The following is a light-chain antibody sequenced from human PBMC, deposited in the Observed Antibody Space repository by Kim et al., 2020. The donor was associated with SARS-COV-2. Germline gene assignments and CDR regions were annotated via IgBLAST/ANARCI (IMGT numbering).Light chain of an antibody. CDR2: GAS. J-gene: IGKJ3*01. Sequence: SPGERATLSCRASQSVRSNYLAWYQQKPGQAPRLLIYGASNRATGIPDRFSGSGSGTDFTLTISRLEPEDFAVYYCQQHGTSPFTFGPGTKVDIK. CDR3: QQHGTSPFT. V-gene: IGKV3-20*01. CDR1: QSVRSNY.